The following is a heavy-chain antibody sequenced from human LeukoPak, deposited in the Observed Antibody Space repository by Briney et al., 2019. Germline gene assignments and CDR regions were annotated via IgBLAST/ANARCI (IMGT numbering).Heavy chain of an antibody. V-gene: IGHV4-59*01. CDR3: ARGDDYVWGAFDY. CDR2: IYYSGST. Sequence: SETLSLTCTVSGGSISSYYWSWIRQPPGKGLEWIGYIYYSGSTNYNPSLKSRVTISVDTSKNQFSLKLSSVTAADTAVYYCARGDDYVWGAFDYWGQGTLVTVPS. J-gene: IGHJ4*02. CDR1: GGSISSYY. D-gene: IGHD3-16*01.